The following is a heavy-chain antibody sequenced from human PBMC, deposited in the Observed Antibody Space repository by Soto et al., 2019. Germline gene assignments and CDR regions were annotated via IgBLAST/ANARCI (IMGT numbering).Heavy chain of an antibody. D-gene: IGHD3-9*01. CDR2: ISYDGSNK. CDR3: ARPFSNNYDILTGSHTAPSASYGMDV. CDR1: GCTFSSYA. J-gene: IGHJ6*02. V-gene: IGHV3-30-3*01. Sequence: GGSLRLSCAASGCTFSSYAMHWVRQAPGKGLEWVAVISYDGSNKYYADSVKGRFTISRDNSKNTLYLQMNSLRAEDTAVYYCARPFSNNYDILTGSHTAPSASYGMDVWGQGTTVTLSS.